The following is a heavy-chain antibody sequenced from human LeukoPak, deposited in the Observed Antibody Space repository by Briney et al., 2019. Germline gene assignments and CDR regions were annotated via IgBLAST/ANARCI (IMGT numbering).Heavy chain of an antibody. Sequence: SETLSLTCTVSGGSIHSYWSWIRQPAGKGLEWIGRISGSGTITYNPALQSRLTISIDTSKNQFSLRLSSVTAADTAVYYCARLDRGDILTGYYRDVGSWGQGTLVTVSS. V-gene: IGHV4-4*07. CDR2: ISGSGTI. CDR1: GGSIHSY. D-gene: IGHD3-9*01. CDR3: ARLDRGDILTGYYRDVGS. J-gene: IGHJ5*02.